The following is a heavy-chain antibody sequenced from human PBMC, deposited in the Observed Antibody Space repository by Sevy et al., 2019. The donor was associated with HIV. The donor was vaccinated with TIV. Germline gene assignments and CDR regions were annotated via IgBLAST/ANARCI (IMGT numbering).Heavy chain of an antibody. CDR2: LNSDGSST. CDR1: GFTFSSYW. CDR3: ARGGIVGATPPGY. D-gene: IGHD1-26*01. Sequence: GGSLRLSCAVSGFTFSSYWMHWDRQAPGKGLVWVSRLNSDGSSTNYADAVKGRFTISRDNAKNTLYLQMNSLRAEDTAVYYCARGGIVGATPPGYWGQRTLVTVSS. J-gene: IGHJ4*02. V-gene: IGHV3-74*01.